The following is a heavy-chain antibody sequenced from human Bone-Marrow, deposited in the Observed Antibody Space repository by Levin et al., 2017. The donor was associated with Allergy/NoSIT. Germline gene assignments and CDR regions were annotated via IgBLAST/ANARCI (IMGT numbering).Heavy chain of an antibody. Sequence: SETLSLTCAISGAIVSSNSAAWNWFRQSPSRGLEWLGRTYYRSKWYNEYAVSVKSRITVNPDTSKNQFSLQLNFVSPEDTAEYYCARALAATKNGMDVWGQGTTVTVSS. CDR2: TYYRSKWYN. J-gene: IGHJ6*02. V-gene: IGHV6-1*01. CDR3: ARALAATKNGMDV. CDR1: GAIVSSNSAA. D-gene: IGHD6-19*01.